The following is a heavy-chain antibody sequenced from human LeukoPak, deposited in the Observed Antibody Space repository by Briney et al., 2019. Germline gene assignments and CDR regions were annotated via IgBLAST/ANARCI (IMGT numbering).Heavy chain of an antibody. CDR2: IYYSGST. J-gene: IGHJ4*02. CDR3: ARASIITIFGVDPYYFDY. V-gene: IGHV4-59*01. CDR1: GGSISSYY. D-gene: IGHD3-3*01. Sequence: SETLSLTCTVSGGSISSYYWSWIRQPPGEGLEWIGYIYYSGSTNYNPSLKSRVTISVDTSKNQFSLKLSSVTAADTAVYYCARASIITIFGVDPYYFDYWGQGTLVTVSS.